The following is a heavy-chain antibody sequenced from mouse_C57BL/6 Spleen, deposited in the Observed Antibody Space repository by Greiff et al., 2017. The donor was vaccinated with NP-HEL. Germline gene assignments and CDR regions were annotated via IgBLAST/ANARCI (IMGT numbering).Heavy chain of an antibody. D-gene: IGHD1-1*01. CDR3: ALYYYGSSYVGFAY. CDR2: ISYSGST. Sequence: EVQLVESGPGMVKPSQSLSLTCTVTGYSITSGYDWHWIRHFPGNKLEWMGYISYSGSTNYNPSLKSRISITHDTSKNHFFLKLNSVTTEDTATYYCALYYYGSSYVGFAYWGQGTLVTVSA. V-gene: IGHV3-1*01. CDR1: GYSITSGYD. J-gene: IGHJ3*01.